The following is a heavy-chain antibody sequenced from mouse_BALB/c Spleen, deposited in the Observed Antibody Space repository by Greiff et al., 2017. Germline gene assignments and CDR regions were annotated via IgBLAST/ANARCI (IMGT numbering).Heavy chain of an antibody. CDR2: INPSNGGT. V-gene: IGHV1S16*01. CDR3: TMGALNYFDY. CDR1: GYTFTSYY. Sequence: VQLQQSGAELVKPGASVKLSCKASGYTFTSYYMYWVKQRPGQGLEWIGEINPSNGGTNFNEKFKSKATLTVDKSSSTAYMQLSSLTSEDSAVYYCTMGALNYFDYWGQGTTLTVSS. J-gene: IGHJ2*01.